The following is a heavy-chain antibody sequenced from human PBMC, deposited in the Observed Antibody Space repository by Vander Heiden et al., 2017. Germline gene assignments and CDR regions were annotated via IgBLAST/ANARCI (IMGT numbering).Heavy chain of an antibody. D-gene: IGHD3-3*01. Sequence: QVQLVQSGAEVKKPGSSVKVSCKASGGTSSSEAISWVRQAPGQGLEWMGGISPIFGTANDARKFQGRVTITADESTSTAYMELSNLRSEDTAVYYCARDRPGVGWFDPWGQGTLVTVSS. CDR1: GGTSSSEA. V-gene: IGHV1-69*01. CDR2: ISPIFGTA. CDR3: ARDRPGVGWFDP. J-gene: IGHJ5*02.